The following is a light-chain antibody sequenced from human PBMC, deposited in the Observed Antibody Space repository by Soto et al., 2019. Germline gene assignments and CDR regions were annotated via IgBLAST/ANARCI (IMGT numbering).Light chain of an antibody. Sequence: QSALTQPASVSGSPGQSITISCTGTSSDVGDFDCVSWYQQHPGKAPKLMIYEVSDRPSGVSNRFSGSKSGDTASLTISGLQAEDEANYYCSSYTSSSTLLFGGGTKL. CDR3: SSYTSSSTLL. J-gene: IGLJ2*01. V-gene: IGLV2-14*01. CDR1: SSDVGDFDC. CDR2: EVS.